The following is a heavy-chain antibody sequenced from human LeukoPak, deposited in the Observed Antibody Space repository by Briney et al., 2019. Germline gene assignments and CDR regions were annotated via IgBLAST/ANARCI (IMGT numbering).Heavy chain of an antibody. CDR2: IYHSGST. CDR3: ARSAPYYYDSSGYRTPNFDY. V-gene: IGHV4-38-2*02. J-gene: IGHJ4*02. Sequence: SETLSLTCTVSGYSISSDYYWGWIRQPPGKGLEWIGSIYHSGSTNYNPSLKSRVTISVDTSKNQFSLKLSSVTAADTAVYYCARSAPYYYDSSGYRTPNFDYWGQGTLVTVSS. D-gene: IGHD3-22*01. CDR1: GYSISSDYY.